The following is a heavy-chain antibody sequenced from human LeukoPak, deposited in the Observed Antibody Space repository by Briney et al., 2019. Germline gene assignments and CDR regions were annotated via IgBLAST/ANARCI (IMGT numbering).Heavy chain of an antibody. CDR3: AQQKAGYSGSPSWFDP. J-gene: IGHJ5*02. CDR2: FNPEHTET. V-gene: IGHV1-24*01. Sequence: ASVKVSCKVSGDSLSDLSLQWVRQAPGQGLEWMGGFNPEHTETIYSQKVQGRVTLTEDTSTDTAYMELSSLRSEDTAMYFCAQQKAGYSGSPSWFDPWGQGTLVTVSS. CDR1: GDSLSDLS. D-gene: IGHD5-12*01.